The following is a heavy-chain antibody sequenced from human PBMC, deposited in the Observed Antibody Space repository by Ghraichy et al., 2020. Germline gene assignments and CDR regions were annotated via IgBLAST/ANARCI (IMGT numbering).Heavy chain of an antibody. V-gene: IGHV3-7*03. CDR1: GFTFSHYW. J-gene: IGHJ4*02. Sequence: GGSLRLSCVASGFTFSHYWMSWVRQAPGKGLEWVTNIKPDGGDQNYVDSVKGRFTISRDNAKNSMYLQMSSLRDDDTAIYYCARETYASFDFGGQGTLVTVSS. CDR2: IKPDGGDQ. CDR3: ARETYASFDF.